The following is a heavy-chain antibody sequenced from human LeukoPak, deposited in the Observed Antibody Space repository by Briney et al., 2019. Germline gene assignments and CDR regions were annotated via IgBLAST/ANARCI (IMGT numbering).Heavy chain of an antibody. J-gene: IGHJ4*02. CDR3: ARGRYDFWSGYYDY. D-gene: IGHD3-3*01. CDR1: GYTFTSYD. CDR2: KNPNSGNT. V-gene: IGHV1-8*03. Sequence: GASVKVSCKASGYTFTSYDINWVRQATGQGLEWMGWKNPNSGNTGYAQKFQGRVTITRNTSISTAYMELSSLRSEDTAVYYCARGRYDFWSGYYDYWGQGTLVTVSS.